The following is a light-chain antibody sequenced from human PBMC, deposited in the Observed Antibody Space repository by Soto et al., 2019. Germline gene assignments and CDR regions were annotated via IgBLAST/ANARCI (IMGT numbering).Light chain of an antibody. V-gene: IGLV2-23*02. CDR2: NVS. Sequence: QSALTQPASVSGSPGQSITISCTGTSSDVGTYNLVSWYQHHPGKAPKLIIYNVSQWPSGLSTRFSGSKSGNTASLTISGVQPEDEAVYYCCSYTGGDTHWVFGGGTKLTV. CDR1: SSDVGTYNL. CDR3: CSYTGGDTHWV. J-gene: IGLJ3*02.